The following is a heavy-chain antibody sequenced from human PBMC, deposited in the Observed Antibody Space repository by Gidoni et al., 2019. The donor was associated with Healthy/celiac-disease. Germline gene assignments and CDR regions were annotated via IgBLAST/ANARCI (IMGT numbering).Heavy chain of an antibody. V-gene: IGHV4-34*01. Sequence: QVQLQQWGAGLLKPSETLSLTCAVYGGYFSGYYWSWIRQPPGKGLEWIGEINHSGSTNYNPSLKSRVTISVDTSKNQFSLKLSSVTAADTAVYYCARGNYYDSSGYYPRYYFDYWGQGTLVTVSS. CDR1: GGYFSGYY. J-gene: IGHJ4*02. D-gene: IGHD3-22*01. CDR3: ARGNYYDSSGYYPRYYFDY. CDR2: INHSGST.